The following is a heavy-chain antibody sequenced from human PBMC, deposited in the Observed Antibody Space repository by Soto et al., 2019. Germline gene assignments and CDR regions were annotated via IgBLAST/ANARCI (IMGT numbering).Heavy chain of an antibody. CDR1: GFTFDDYA. CDR3: AKDIGAAVAGTGGDY. V-gene: IGHV3-9*01. J-gene: IGHJ4*02. Sequence: PGGSLRLSCAASGFTFDDYAMHWVRQAPGKGLEWVSGISWNSGSIGYADSVKGRFTISRDNAKNSLYLQMNSLRAEDTALYYCAKDIGAAVAGTGGDYWGQGTLVTV. CDR2: ISWNSGSI. D-gene: IGHD6-19*01.